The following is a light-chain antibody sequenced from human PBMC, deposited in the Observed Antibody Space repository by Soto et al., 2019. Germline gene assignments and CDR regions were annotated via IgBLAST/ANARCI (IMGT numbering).Light chain of an antibody. V-gene: IGKV3-11*01. CDR1: QSVSSS. J-gene: IGKJ1*01. Sequence: EIVLTQSPATLSLSPGERATLSCRASQSVSSSLAWYQQKLGQAPRLLIYDTSNRATGVPARFSGSGSGTDFTLTISSLEPEDFAVYYCQQYNNWPWTFGQGTKVDIK. CDR2: DTS. CDR3: QQYNNWPWT.